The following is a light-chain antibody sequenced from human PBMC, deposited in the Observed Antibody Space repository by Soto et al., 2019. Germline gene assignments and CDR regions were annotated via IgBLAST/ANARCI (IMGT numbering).Light chain of an antibody. CDR3: NSYTSIRTYV. CDR2: NVN. Sequence: QSALTQPASVSGSPGQSITISCTGTSSDVGGYNFVTWYQHHPGKAPKLIIYNVNGRPSGVSNRFSDSKSGNTASLTISGLQTEDEADYYCNSYTSIRTYVFGTGTKLTVL. J-gene: IGLJ1*01. V-gene: IGLV2-14*01. CDR1: SSDVGGYNF.